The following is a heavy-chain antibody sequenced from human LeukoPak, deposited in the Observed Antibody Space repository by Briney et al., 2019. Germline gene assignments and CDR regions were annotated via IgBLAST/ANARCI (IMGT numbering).Heavy chain of an antibody. V-gene: IGHV4-39*02. CDR2: IFINGNT. Sequence: SETLSLTCSVSGGSISSSKYYWGWIRQPPGKGLEWIGTIFINGNTHYNPSLKSRVTISVDTSKNHFSLKLRSVTAADTAVYYCARERREQLLPPYTRLVTYFDYWGQGTLVTVSS. D-gene: IGHD1-26*01. J-gene: IGHJ4*02. CDR3: ARERREQLLPPYTRLVTYFDY. CDR1: GGSISSSKYY.